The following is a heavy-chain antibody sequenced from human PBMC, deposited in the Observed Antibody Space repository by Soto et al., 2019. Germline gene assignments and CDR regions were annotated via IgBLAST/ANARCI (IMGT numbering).Heavy chain of an antibody. CDR2: ISSTTNFI. CDR3: ARESEDLTSNFDY. V-gene: IGHV3-21*01. CDR1: GFTFTRYS. Sequence: GGSLRLSCAASGFTFTRYSMNWVRQAPGKGLEWVSSISSTTNFIYYADSMKGRFTVSRDNAKNSVYLEMNSLSAEDTAVYYCARESEDLTSNFDYWGQGTLVTVSS. J-gene: IGHJ4*02.